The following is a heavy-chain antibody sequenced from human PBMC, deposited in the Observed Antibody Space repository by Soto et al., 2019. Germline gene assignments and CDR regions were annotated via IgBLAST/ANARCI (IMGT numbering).Heavy chain of an antibody. D-gene: IGHD4-17*01. CDR1: GFTFSNAW. Sequence: GGSLRLSCAASGFTFSNAWMSWVRQAPGKGLEWVGRIKSKTDGGTTDYAAPVKGRFTISRDDSKSTLYLQMNSLKTEDTAVYYCTTVGDYGDYYYGMDVWGQGTTVTVSS. V-gene: IGHV3-15*01. CDR3: TTVGDYGDYYYGMDV. CDR2: IKSKTDGGTT. J-gene: IGHJ6*02.